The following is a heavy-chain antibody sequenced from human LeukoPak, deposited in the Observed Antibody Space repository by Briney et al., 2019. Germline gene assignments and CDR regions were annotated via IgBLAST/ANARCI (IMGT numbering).Heavy chain of an antibody. V-gene: IGHV4-30-2*01. CDR3: ARFRGYSYGQNPFFDY. CDR1: GGSISSGGYY. J-gene: IGHJ4*02. D-gene: IGHD5-18*01. Sequence: ASQTLSLTCTVSGGSISSGGYYWSWIRQPPGKGLEWIGYIYHSGSTYYNPSLKSRVTISVDRSKNQFSLKLSSVTAADTAVYYCARFRGYSYGQNPFFDYWGQGTLVTVSS. CDR2: IYHSGST.